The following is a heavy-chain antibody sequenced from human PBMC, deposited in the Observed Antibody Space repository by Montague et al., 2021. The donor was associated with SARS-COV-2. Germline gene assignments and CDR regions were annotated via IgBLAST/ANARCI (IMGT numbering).Heavy chain of an antibody. CDR1: GGSFSGYY. CDR3: ARGPYDYVWGSYRLFFDY. J-gene: IGHJ4*02. V-gene: IGHV4-34*01. D-gene: IGHD3-16*02. CDR2: INHFGST. Sequence: SETLSLTCGVYGGSFSGYYWNWIRQPPGKGLEWIGEINHFGSTNYNPSLKSRVTISVDTSKNQSSLNLSSVTAADTALYFCARGPYDYVWGSYRLFFDYWGQGTLVTVSS.